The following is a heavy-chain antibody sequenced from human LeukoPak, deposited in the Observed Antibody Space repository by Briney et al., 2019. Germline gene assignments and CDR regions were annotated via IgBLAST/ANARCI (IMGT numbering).Heavy chain of an antibody. D-gene: IGHD6-13*01. CDR3: ARSSSWYGTNY. Sequence: SDTLSLTCAVYGGSFSSYYWSWIRQPPGKGLEWIGYIYYSGSTNYNPSLKSRVTISVDTSKNQFSLKLSSVTAADTALYYCARSSSWYGTNYWGQGTLVTVSS. J-gene: IGHJ4*02. CDR1: GGSFSSYY. V-gene: IGHV4-59*07. CDR2: IYYSGST.